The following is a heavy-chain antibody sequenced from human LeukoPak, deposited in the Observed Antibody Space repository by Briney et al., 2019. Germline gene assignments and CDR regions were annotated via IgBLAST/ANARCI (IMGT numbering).Heavy chain of an antibody. CDR1: GFTFSSYS. V-gene: IGHV3-21*01. J-gene: IGHJ6*02. Sequence: GGSLRLSCAASGFTFSSYSMNWVRQAPGKGLEWVSSISSSSSYIYYADSVKGRFTISSDNAKDSLYLQMNSLRAEDTAVYYCARAYYYGSGSPSNEGYYYGMDVWGQGTTVTVSS. CDR2: ISSSSSYI. D-gene: IGHD3-10*01. CDR3: ARAYYYGSGSPSNEGYYYGMDV.